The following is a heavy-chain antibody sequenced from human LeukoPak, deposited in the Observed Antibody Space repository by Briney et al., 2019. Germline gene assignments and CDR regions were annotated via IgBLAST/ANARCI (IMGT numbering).Heavy chain of an antibody. CDR2: ISTSGST. Sequence: SETLSLTCTVSGGSISSYYWSWIRQPAGKGLESIGHISTSGSTNYNPSLKSRVTISVDTSKNQFSLKLSSVTAADTAVYYCARVAQDIVVVVAATYYYYYMDVWGKGTTVTISS. J-gene: IGHJ6*03. V-gene: IGHV4-4*08. CDR3: ARVAQDIVVVVAATYYYYYMDV. D-gene: IGHD2-15*01. CDR1: GGSISSYY.